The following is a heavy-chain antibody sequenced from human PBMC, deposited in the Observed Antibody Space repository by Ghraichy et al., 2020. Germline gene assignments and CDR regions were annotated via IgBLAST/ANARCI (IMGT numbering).Heavy chain of an antibody. Sequence: ASVKVSCQASGYIFTNFGISWVRQAPGQGLEWMGWISAYNGVTNYAQNFQGRVSVTTDTLTSTAYLELRSLRSDDTAIYYCARSVAALDYWGQGTPVTVSS. V-gene: IGHV1-18*01. CDR3: ARSVAALDY. D-gene: IGHD6-19*01. CDR2: ISAYNGVT. CDR1: GYIFTNFG. J-gene: IGHJ4*02.